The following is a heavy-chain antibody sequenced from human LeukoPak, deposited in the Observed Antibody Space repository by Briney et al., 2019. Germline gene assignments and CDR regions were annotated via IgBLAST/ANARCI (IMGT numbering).Heavy chain of an antibody. J-gene: IGHJ6*03. CDR3: ARGGGLPPYYYYYMDV. CDR2: INPSGGST. V-gene: IGHV1-46*01. D-gene: IGHD2-21*02. CDR1: GYTFTGYY. Sequence: ASVKVSCKASGYTFTGYYMHWVRQAPGQGLEWMGWINPSGGSTSYAQKFQGRVTMTRDMSTSTVYMELSSLRSEDTAVYYCARGGGLPPYYYYYMDVWGKGTTVTVSS.